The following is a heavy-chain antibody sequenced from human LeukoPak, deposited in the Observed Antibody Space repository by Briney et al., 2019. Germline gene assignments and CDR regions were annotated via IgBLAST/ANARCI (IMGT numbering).Heavy chain of an antibody. Sequence: GGSLRLSCAASGFTFSSYAMSWVRQAPGKGLEWVSAISGSGGSTYYADSVKGWFTISRDNSKNTLYLQMNSLRAEDTAVYYCAKDSRQSSGYYFDYWGQGTLVTVSS. CDR3: AKDSRQSSGYYFDY. CDR2: ISGSGGST. J-gene: IGHJ4*02. CDR1: GFTFSSYA. V-gene: IGHV3-23*01. D-gene: IGHD3-22*01.